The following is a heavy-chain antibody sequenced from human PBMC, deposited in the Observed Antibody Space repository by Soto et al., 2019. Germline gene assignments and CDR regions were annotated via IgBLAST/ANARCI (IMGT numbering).Heavy chain of an antibody. Sequence: SVKVSCKASGYTFTGYYIHWVRAAPGQGLEWMGWINPQTGGTSYAQKFQGRVTLSRDTSINTAYLELSRLRFDDAAVYFCARERYQVISDGMDVWGQGTTVTVSS. J-gene: IGHJ6*02. CDR3: ARERYQVISDGMDV. V-gene: IGHV1-2*02. CDR2: INPQTGGT. D-gene: IGHD2-2*01. CDR1: GYTFTGYY.